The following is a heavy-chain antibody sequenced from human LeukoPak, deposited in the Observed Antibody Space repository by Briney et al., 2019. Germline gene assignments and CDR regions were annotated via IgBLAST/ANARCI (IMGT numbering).Heavy chain of an antibody. CDR2: FSNSGGST. V-gene: IGHV3-23*01. J-gene: IGHJ4*02. CDR1: RFTFRNYA. Sequence: PGGSLRLSCAASRFTFRNYAMSWVRQAPGKGLEWVSAFSNSGGSTYYADSVKGRFSISRDNTKKTLYLQINSLRAEDRAVYYCAKDRPHFDDWGQGTLVTVSS. CDR3: AKDRPHFDD.